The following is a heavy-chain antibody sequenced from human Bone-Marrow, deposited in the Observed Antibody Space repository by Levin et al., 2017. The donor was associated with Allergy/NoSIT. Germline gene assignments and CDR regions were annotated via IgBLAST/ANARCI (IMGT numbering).Heavy chain of an antibody. V-gene: IGHV3-74*01. D-gene: IGHD5-12*01. Sequence: GGSLRLSCEASGFGFSNDWMHWVRQVPGKGLMWVSRINSDGNTIRYAGSVKGRFIISRDNAKKTLYLQMTSLRADDTAVYYCARESYSGYDLDYWGQGTLVTVSS. CDR2: INSDGNTI. CDR1: GFGFSNDW. CDR3: ARESYSGYDLDY. J-gene: IGHJ4*02.